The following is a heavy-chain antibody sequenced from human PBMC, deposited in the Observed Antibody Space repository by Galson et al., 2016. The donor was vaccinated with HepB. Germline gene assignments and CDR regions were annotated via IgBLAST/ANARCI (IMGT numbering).Heavy chain of an antibody. CDR1: GYSFTSYA. J-gene: IGHJ5*02. Sequence: SVKVSCKASGYSFTSYAFVWVRQAPGQGPEWMGWISPYSGNTTYAQKFQGRVYMTTETSTSTAYMELRSLRSDDTAVYYCARDWLRIPAAPYTWFDPWGQGTPVTVSS. CDR3: ARDWLRIPAAPYTWFDP. CDR2: ISPYSGNT. D-gene: IGHD2-2*01. V-gene: IGHV1-18*04.